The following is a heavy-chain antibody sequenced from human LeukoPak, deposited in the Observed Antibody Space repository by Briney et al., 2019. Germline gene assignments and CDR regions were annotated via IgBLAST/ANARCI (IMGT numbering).Heavy chain of an antibody. CDR3: AREVVTAPIYYYYMDV. CDR1: GGSISSYY. V-gene: IGHV4-59*01. CDR2: ISYSGST. J-gene: IGHJ6*03. D-gene: IGHD2-21*02. Sequence: SETLSLTCTVSGGSISSYYWSWIRQPSGKGLEWIEYISYSGSTNYNPSLKSRVTISLDTSKNQFSLKLSSVTAADTAVYYCAREVVTAPIYYYYMDVWGKGTTVTVSS.